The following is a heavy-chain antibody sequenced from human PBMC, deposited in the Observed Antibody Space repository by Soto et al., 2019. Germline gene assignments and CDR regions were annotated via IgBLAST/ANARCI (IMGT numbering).Heavy chain of an antibody. V-gene: IGHV3-33*01. Sequence: EWALRLSCAASRCMFTNYGMHRFRHAPGKGLEWVAVVWANGINNYYAAFVEGRFTISRDNSKNSLYLKMNSLRVEDTALYFCVRERGPFDAFDIWGQGTMVTVSS. CDR3: VRERGPFDAFDI. J-gene: IGHJ3*02. CDR2: VWANGINN. CDR1: RCMFTNYG.